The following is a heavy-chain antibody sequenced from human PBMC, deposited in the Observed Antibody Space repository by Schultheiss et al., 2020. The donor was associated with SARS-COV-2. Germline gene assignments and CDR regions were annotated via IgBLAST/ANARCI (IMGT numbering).Heavy chain of an antibody. CDR1: GLTVNNNY. CDR2: IYSGGST. Sequence: GGSLRLSCVASGLTVNNNYMSWVRQAPGKGLEWVSVIYSGGSTYYADSVKGRFTISRDNSKNTLHLVMNSLTAEDTAVYYCAREARGDRYGGWFHPWGQGTVVTVSS. J-gene: IGHJ5*02. CDR3: AREARGDRYGGWFHP. V-gene: IGHV3-66*01. D-gene: IGHD5-18*01.